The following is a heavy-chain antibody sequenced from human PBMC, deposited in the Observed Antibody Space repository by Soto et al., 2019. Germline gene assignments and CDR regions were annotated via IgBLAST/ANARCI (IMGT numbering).Heavy chain of an antibody. CDR2: IYYSGST. CDR3: EGGFFFSCRYPQDLFSP. V-gene: IGHV4-59*01. CDR1: AGTTRSYY. D-gene: IGHD1-26*01. J-gene: IGHJ5*02. Sequence: SETLSHTCTVSAGTTRSYYWSWIRQPPGKGLEWIGYIYYSGSTNYNPSLKCRVTISVDTSKNQFSLKLSSVTAADTAVYYCEGGFFFSCRYPQDLFSPWSQRSLVTGSS.